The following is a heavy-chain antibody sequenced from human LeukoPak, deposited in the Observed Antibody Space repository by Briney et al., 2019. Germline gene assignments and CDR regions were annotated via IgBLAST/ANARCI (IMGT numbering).Heavy chain of an antibody. CDR1: GYTFTSYG. CDR3: ARDGAQVADDAFDI. Sequence: ASVKVSCKASGYTFTSYGISWVRQAPGQGLEWMGRISAYNVNTNYAQKLQGRVTMTTDTSTSTAYMELRSLRSDDTAVYYCARDGAQVADDAFDIWGQGTVVTVSS. D-gene: IGHD3-16*01. CDR2: ISAYNVNT. V-gene: IGHV1-18*01. J-gene: IGHJ3*02.